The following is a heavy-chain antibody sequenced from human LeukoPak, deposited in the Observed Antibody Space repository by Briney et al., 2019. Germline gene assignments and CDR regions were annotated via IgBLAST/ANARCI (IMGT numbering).Heavy chain of an antibody. J-gene: IGHJ6*02. V-gene: IGHV4-59*01. CDR1: GGSISSYY. Sequence: SETLSLTSTVSGGSISSYYWSWIRQPPGKGLEWIGYIYYSGSTNYNPSLKSRVTISVDTSKNQFSLKLSSVTAADTAVYYCARAGIYFGPDYYYYGMDVWGQGTTVTVSS. CDR2: IYYSGST. D-gene: IGHD3/OR15-3a*01. CDR3: ARAGIYFGPDYYYYGMDV.